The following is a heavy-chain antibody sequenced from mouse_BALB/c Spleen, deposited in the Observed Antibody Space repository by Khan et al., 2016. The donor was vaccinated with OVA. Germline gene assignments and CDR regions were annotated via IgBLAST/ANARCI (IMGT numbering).Heavy chain of an antibody. Sequence: QVQLQQSGPDLVKPGASVRISCKASGYTFTTYYIHWVKQRPGQGLEWIGWIYPGSFNTNYSEKFKGKATLTADKSSSTAYIHLNSLTSEDSAVYFCAREYDFRGDAMDHWGQGTSVTVSS. CDR1: GYTFTTYY. J-gene: IGHJ4*01. V-gene: IGHV1S56*01. D-gene: IGHD2-10*02. CDR3: AREYDFRGDAMDH. CDR2: IYPGSFNT.